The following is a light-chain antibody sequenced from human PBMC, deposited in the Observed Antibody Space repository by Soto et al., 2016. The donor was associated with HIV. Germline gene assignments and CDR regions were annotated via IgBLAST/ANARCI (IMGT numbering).Light chain of an antibody. CDR2: KAS. J-gene: IGKJ4*01. CDR3: QQYITYPLT. V-gene: IGKV1-5*03. Sequence: DIQMTQSPSSLSASVGDRVTIPCRASQSITNYLNWYQHKPGKAPNLLIYKASTLESGVPSRFSGSGSGTDFTLTISSLQPDDFATYYCQQYITYPLTFGGGTKLEIK. CDR1: QSITNY.